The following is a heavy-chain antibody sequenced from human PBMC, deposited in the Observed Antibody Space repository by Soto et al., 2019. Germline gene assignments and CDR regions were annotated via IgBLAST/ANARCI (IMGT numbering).Heavy chain of an antibody. V-gene: IGHV3-7*01. CDR2: IKQDGSEK. CDR1: GFTFSSYW. Sequence: PGGSLRLSCVASGFTFSSYWMSWVRQAPGKGLEWVANIKQDGSEKYYVDSVQGRFTISRDNAKNSLYLQMNSLRAEDTAVYYCARVSCSGGSCYQFYYYYYGMDVCGQGATVTVSS. D-gene: IGHD2-15*01. J-gene: IGHJ6*02. CDR3: ARVSCSGGSCYQFYYYYYGMDV.